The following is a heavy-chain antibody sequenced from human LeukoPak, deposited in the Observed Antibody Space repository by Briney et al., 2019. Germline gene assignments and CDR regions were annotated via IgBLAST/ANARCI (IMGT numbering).Heavy chain of an antibody. J-gene: IGHJ5*02. CDR2: ISGSGGST. V-gene: IGHV3-23*01. CDR3: AKEGDPNYDSSGYHH. CDR1: GFTFSSYA. Sequence: PGGSLRLSCVASGFTFSSYAMSWVRQAPGKGLEWVSAISGSGGSTYYADSVKGRFTISRDNSKNTLYLQMNSLRAEDTAVYYCAKEGDPNYDSSGYHHWGQGTLVTVSS. D-gene: IGHD3-22*01.